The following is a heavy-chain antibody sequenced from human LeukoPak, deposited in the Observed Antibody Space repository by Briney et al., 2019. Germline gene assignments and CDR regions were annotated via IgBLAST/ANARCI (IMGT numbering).Heavy chain of an antibody. CDR2: IIPILGIA. V-gene: IGHV1-69*04. D-gene: IGHD2-2*01. CDR1: GGTFSSYT. J-gene: IGHJ3*02. CDR3: AREKGYCSSTSCFDAFDI. Sequence: SVKVSCKASGGTFSSYTISWVRQAPGQGLEWMGRIIPILGIANYAQKFQGRVTIAADKSTSTAYMELSSLRSEDTAVYYCAREKGYCSSTSCFDAFDIWGQGTMVTVSS.